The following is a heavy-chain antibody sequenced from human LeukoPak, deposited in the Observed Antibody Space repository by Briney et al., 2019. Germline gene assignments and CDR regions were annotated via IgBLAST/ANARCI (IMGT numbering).Heavy chain of an antibody. J-gene: IGHJ4*02. CDR3: ARDGMVVTAMDSFDY. CDR1: GYTVTSYY. D-gene: IGHD2-21*02. V-gene: IGHV1-46*01. Sequence: GASVKVSCKASGYTVTSYYMHWVRQAPGQGLEWMGIINPSGGSTSYAQKFQGRVTMTRDTSTSTVYMELSSLRSEDTAVYYCARDGMVVTAMDSFDYWGQGTLVTVSS. CDR2: INPSGGST.